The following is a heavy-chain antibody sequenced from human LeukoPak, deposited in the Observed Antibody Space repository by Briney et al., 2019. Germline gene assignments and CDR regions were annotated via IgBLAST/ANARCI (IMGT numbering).Heavy chain of an antibody. V-gene: IGHV3-9*03. D-gene: IGHD7-27*01. J-gene: IGHJ5*02. CDR3: AKGGINWGNWFDP. CDR2: ISWNSGSI. CDR1: GFTFDDYA. Sequence: GRSLRLSCAASGFTFDDYAMHWVRQAPGKGLEWVSGISWNSGSIGYADSVKGRFTISRDNAKNSLYLQMNSLRAEDMALYYCAKGGINWGNWFDPWGQGTLVTVSS.